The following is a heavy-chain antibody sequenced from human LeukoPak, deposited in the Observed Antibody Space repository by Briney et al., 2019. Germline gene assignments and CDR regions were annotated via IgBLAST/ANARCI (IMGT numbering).Heavy chain of an antibody. V-gene: IGHV1-8*01. CDR2: MNPNTGDT. J-gene: IGHJ4*02. CDR3: TRGSLSGSPRDY. CDR1: GYTFTGYD. D-gene: IGHD1-26*01. Sequence: ASVRASCKTSGYTFTGYDINWVRQATGQGLEWMGWMNPNTGDTGYAQKFQGRVTMTRNSSIDTAYMELSGLRSEDTAVYYCTRGSLSGSPRDYWGQGTLLTVSS.